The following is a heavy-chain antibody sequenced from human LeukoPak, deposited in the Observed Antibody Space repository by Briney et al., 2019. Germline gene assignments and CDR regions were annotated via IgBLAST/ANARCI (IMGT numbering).Heavy chain of an antibody. V-gene: IGHV3-43*02. Sequence: GGSLRLSCAASGFTFDDYAMHWVRPAPGKGLEWVSLISGDGGSTYYADSVKGRFIISRDNSKNSLYLQMNSLRAEDTALYYCAKDILLTAMIDYWGQGTLVTVSS. CDR3: AKDILLTAMIDY. D-gene: IGHD5-18*01. J-gene: IGHJ4*02. CDR1: GFTFDDYA. CDR2: ISGDGGST.